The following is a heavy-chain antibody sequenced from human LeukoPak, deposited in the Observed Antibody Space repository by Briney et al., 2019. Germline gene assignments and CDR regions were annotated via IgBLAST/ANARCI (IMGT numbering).Heavy chain of an antibody. J-gene: IGHJ5*02. CDR3: AKNDYGDYVRWFDP. D-gene: IGHD4-17*01. Sequence: GGSLRLSCAASGFTFSSSAMSWVRQAPGKGLEWVSAISGSGGGTYYADSVKGRFTISRDHSKNTLYLQMNSLRAEDTAVYYCAKNDYGDYVRWFDPWGQGTLVTVSS. CDR2: ISGSGGGT. CDR1: GFTFSSSA. V-gene: IGHV3-23*01.